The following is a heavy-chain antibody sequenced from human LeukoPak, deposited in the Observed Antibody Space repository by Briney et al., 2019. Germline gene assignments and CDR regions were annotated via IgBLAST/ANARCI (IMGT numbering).Heavy chain of an antibody. CDR3: AKEIGYSSSWYNYYYGMDV. J-gene: IGHJ6*02. Sequence: PGGSLRLSCAASGFTFSSYGMHWVRQAPGKGLEWVAVISYDGSNKYYADSVKGRFTISRDNSKNTLYLQMNSLRAEDTAVYYRAKEIGYSSSWYNYYYGMDVWGQGTTVTVSS. CDR2: ISYDGSNK. V-gene: IGHV3-30*18. CDR1: GFTFSSYG. D-gene: IGHD6-13*01.